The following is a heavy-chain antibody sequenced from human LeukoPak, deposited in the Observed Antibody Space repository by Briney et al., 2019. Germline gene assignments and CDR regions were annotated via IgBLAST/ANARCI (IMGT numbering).Heavy chain of an antibody. J-gene: IGHJ4*02. CDR3: ARDREYFGSGSYSY. D-gene: IGHD3-10*01. V-gene: IGHV3-30*02. CDR2: IRYDGSNK. Sequence: PGGSLRPSCAASGFTFSSYGMHWVRQAPGKGLEWVAFIRYDGSNKYYADSVKGRFTISRDNAKNSLYLQMNSLRAEDTAVYYCARDREYFGSGSYSYWGQGTLVTVSS. CDR1: GFTFSSYG.